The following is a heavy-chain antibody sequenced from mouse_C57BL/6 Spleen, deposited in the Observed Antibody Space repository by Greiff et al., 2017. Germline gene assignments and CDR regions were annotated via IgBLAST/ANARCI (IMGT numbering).Heavy chain of an antibody. CDR3: ASITTVVARAIDY. Sequence: QVQLKESGPGLVAPSQSLSITCTVSGFSLTSYAISWVRQPPGKGLEWLGVIWTGGGKNYNSALKSRLSISKDNSKSEVFLKMNSLQTDDTARYYCASITTVVARAIDYWGQGTSVTVSS. D-gene: IGHD1-1*01. CDR2: IWTGGGK. J-gene: IGHJ4*01. CDR1: GFSLTSYA. V-gene: IGHV2-9-1*01.